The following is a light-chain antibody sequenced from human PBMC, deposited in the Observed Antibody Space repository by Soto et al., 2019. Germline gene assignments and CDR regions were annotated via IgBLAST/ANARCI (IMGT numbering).Light chain of an antibody. Sequence: DIQMTQSPSSLSASVGDRVTITCRASESISNNLNWYQHKPGKAPKVLIYDASSLESGVPSRFSGSGSGTEFTLTISSLQPDDFATYYCQQYNSYSWTFGQGTKVEI. CDR1: ESISNN. CDR2: DAS. J-gene: IGKJ1*01. CDR3: QQYNSYSWT. V-gene: IGKV1-5*01.